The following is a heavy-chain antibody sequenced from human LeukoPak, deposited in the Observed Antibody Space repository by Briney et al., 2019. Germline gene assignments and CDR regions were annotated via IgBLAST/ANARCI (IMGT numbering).Heavy chain of an antibody. V-gene: IGHV3-53*01. J-gene: IGHJ5*02. CDR2: IYSGGST. CDR1: GLTVSSSY. CDR3: ARDKTAVAGNHNWFDP. D-gene: IGHD6-19*01. Sequence: GGSLRLSCAASGLTVSSSYMSWVRQAPGKGLEWVSVIYSGGSTYYADSVKGRFTTSTDNSKNTLHLQMNSLRAEDTAVYYCARDKTAVAGNHNWFDPWGQGTLVTVSS.